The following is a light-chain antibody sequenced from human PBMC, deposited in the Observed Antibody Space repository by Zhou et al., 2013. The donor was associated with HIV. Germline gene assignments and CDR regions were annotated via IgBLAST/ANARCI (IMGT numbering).Light chain of an antibody. CDR1: QTVSRY. Sequence: EIVLTQSPATLSLSPGERATLSCRASQTVSRYLAWYQQKPGQAPRLLIYGASSRATGISDRFSGSGSGTDFTLTITRLEAEDFAVYYCHQYARSPYTFGQGTKLEV. CDR3: HQYARSPYT. CDR2: GAS. V-gene: IGKV3-20*01. J-gene: IGKJ2*01.